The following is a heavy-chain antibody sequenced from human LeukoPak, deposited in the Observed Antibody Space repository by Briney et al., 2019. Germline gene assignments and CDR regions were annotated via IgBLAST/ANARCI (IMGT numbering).Heavy chain of an antibody. CDR1: GGSISSYY. CDR2: IYYSGST. D-gene: IGHD3-3*01. J-gene: IGHJ5*02. Sequence: SETLSLTCTVSGGSISSYYWSWIRQPPGKGLEWIGYIYYSGSTNYNPSLKSRVTISVDTSKNQFSLKLSSVTAADTAVYYCARGETYYDFWSGYFNWFDPWGQGTLVTVSS. V-gene: IGHV4-59*01. CDR3: ARGETYYDFWSGYFNWFDP.